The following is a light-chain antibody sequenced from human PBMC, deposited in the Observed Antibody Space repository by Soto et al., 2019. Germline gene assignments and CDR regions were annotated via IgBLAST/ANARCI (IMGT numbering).Light chain of an antibody. CDR1: QGISSY. J-gene: IGKJ4*01. CDR2: AAS. CDR3: QQLNSYPRT. Sequence: DMQLTQSPSFLSASVGDRVTITCRASQGISSYLAWYQQKPGKAPKLLIDAASTLQSGVPSRFSGSGSGTEFTLTISSLQPEDFATYYCQQLNSYPRTFGGGTKVEIK. V-gene: IGKV1-9*01.